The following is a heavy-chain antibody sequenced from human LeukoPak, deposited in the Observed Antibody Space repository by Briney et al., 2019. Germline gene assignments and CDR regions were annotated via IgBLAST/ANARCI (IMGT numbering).Heavy chain of an antibody. V-gene: IGHV1-46*01. J-gene: IGHJ6*02. CDR2: INPSGGST. Sequence: GASVKVSCKASGYTFTNYYMHWVRQAPGQGLEWMGIINPSGGSTSYAQKFQGRVTMTRDTSTSTVYMELSSLRSEDTAVYYCARELPIAVAGRGRRFYGMDVWGQGTTVTVSS. CDR3: ARELPIAVAGRGRRFYGMDV. D-gene: IGHD6-19*01. CDR1: GYTFTNYY.